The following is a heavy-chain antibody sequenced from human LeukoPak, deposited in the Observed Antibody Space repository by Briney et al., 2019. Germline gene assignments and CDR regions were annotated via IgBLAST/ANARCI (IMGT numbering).Heavy chain of an antibody. CDR2: ISYDGPNK. Sequence: PGGSLRLSCAASGFTFSNYGMNWVRQAPGKGLEWVAVISYDGPNKYYADSVKGRFTISRDNSKNTLYLQMNRLRAEDTAVYYCAKGRYHLATVTLLDYWGQGTQVTVSS. CDR1: GFTFSNYG. V-gene: IGHV3-30*18. J-gene: IGHJ4*02. D-gene: IGHD4-17*01. CDR3: AKGRYHLATVTLLDY.